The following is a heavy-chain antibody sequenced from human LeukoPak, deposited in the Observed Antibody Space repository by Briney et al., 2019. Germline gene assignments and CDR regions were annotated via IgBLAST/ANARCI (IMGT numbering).Heavy chain of an antibody. V-gene: IGHV3-23*01. Sequence: PGGSLRLSCAASGFTFSSYAMSWVPQAPGKGLEWVSTISGSGGSTYYADSVKGRFTISRDNSKNTLYLQMNSLGAEDTAVYYCAKDLHDYKPQRFDYWGQGTLVTVSS. CDR2: ISGSGGST. J-gene: IGHJ4*02. CDR3: AKDLHDYKPQRFDY. CDR1: GFTFSSYA. D-gene: IGHD4-4*01.